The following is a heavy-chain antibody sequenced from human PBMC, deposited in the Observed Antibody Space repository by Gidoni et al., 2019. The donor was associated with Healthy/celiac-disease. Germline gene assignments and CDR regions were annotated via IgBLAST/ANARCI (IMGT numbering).Heavy chain of an antibody. CDR3: AGAAVGIAAANNWFDP. J-gene: IGHJ5*02. Sequence: QVQLVQSGAEVKTPGSSVKVSCKASGGTFSRSAISWVRQAPGQGLEWMGGIIPIFGTANYAQKFQGRVTITADESTSTAYMELSSLRSEDTAVYYCAGAAVGIAAANNWFDPWGQGTLVTVSS. V-gene: IGHV1-69*01. D-gene: IGHD6-13*01. CDR2: IIPIFGTA. CDR1: GGTFSRSA.